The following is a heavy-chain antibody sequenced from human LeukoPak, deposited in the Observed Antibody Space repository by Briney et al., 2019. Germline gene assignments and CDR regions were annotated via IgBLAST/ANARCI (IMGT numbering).Heavy chain of an antibody. Sequence: SETLSLTCAVSGGSFSGSYRSWIRQPPGKGLEWIGEINHRGSAHYNPSLKSRVTISLDTSKNQFSLKVTSVTAADTSVYYCARGSVSGGFGDFYYYMDVWGKGTTVTVSS. CDR2: INHRGSA. J-gene: IGHJ6*03. CDR1: GGSFSGSY. D-gene: IGHD3-16*01. V-gene: IGHV4-34*01. CDR3: ARGSVSGGFGDFYYYMDV.